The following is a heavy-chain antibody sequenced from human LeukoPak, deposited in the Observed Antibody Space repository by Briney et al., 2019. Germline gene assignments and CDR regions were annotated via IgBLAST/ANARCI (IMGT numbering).Heavy chain of an antibody. CDR2: ISGSGGST. CDR1: GFTFSSYA. D-gene: IGHD2-8*01. J-gene: IGHJ6*02. Sequence: GSLRLSCAASGFTFSSYAMSWVRQAPGKGLEWVSAISGSGGSTYYADSVKGRFTISRDNSKNTLYLQMNSLRAEDTAVYYCAKSTRILNSYGMDVWGQGTTVTVSS. V-gene: IGHV3-23*01. CDR3: AKSTRILNSYGMDV.